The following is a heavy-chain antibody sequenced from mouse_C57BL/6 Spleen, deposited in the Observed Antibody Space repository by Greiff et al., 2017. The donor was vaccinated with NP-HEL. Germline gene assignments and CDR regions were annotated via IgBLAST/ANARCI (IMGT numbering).Heavy chain of an antibody. CDR2: INPGSGGT. Sequence: VQLQQSGAELVRPGTSVKVSCKASGYAFTNYLIEWVKQRPGQGLEWIGVINPGSGGTNYNEKLKGKATLTADKSSSTAYMQLSSLTSEDSAVYFCARENGYFYFDYWGQGTTLTVSS. D-gene: IGHD2-3*01. V-gene: IGHV1-54*01. J-gene: IGHJ2*01. CDR3: ARENGYFYFDY. CDR1: GYAFTNYL.